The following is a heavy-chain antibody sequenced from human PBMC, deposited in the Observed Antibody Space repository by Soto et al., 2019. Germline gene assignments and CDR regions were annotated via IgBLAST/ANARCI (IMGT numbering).Heavy chain of an antibody. Sequence: SEILSLTCAVSGASISGSYYYWAWLRQSPGKGPEWIGSVFYTGFTSYNPSLESRVSVSVDTSKSQFSLKLSAVTAADTAVYYCATSQKGYNWNYFDHWGQGALVTVSS. CDR1: GASISGSYYY. CDR2: VFYTGFT. V-gene: IGHV4-39*01. J-gene: IGHJ4*02. CDR3: ATSQKGYNWNYFDH. D-gene: IGHD1-20*01.